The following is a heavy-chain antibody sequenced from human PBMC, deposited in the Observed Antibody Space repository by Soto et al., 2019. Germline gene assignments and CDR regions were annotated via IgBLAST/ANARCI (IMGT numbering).Heavy chain of an antibody. J-gene: IGHJ4*02. D-gene: IGHD3-3*01. CDR3: ARRDDFWSGYSIDY. CDR1: GGSISSSGFS. CDR2: IYHTGST. V-gene: IGHV4-30-2*01. Sequence: TLSLTCTVSGGSISSSGFSWSWIRQPPGKGLEWIGYIYHTGSTYYSPSLKSRLTMSVDTSKNQFSLKLTSVTAADTAVYYCARRDDFWSGYSIDYWGLGTLVTVSS.